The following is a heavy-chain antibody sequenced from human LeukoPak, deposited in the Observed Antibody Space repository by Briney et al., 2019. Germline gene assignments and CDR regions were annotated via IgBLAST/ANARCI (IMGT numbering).Heavy chain of an antibody. J-gene: IGHJ4*02. Sequence: SETLSLTCTVSGGSISSYYWSWIRQPPGKGLEWIGYIYYSGSTNYNPSLKSRVTISVDTSKNQFSLKLSSVTAADTAVYYCARSHSVWTSFDSWGQGTLLTVSS. D-gene: IGHD3/OR15-3a*01. CDR3: ARSHSVWTSFDS. CDR1: GGSISSYY. V-gene: IGHV4-59*01. CDR2: IYYSGST.